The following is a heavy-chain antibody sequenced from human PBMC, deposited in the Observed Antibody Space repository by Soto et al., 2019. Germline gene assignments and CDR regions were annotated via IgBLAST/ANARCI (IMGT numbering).Heavy chain of an antibody. V-gene: IGHV4-30-4*01. D-gene: IGHD2-2*01. J-gene: IGHJ4*02. CDR1: GGSISSGDYY. CDR3: ARESTSNQLLLDY. Sequence: SETLSLTCTVSGGSISSGDYYWSWIRQPPGKGLEWIAYIYYTGSTYYKSSLKSRVTISVDTSKNQFSLKLSSVTAADTAVYFCARESTSNQLLLDYWGPGTLVTVSS. CDR2: IYYTGST.